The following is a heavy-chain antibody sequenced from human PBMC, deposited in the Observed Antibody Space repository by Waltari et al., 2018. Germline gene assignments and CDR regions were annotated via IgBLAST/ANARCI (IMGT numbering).Heavy chain of an antibody. CDR2: SNYSGST. CDR1: GGSISSSSYY. D-gene: IGHD3-22*01. V-gene: IGHV4-39*01. CDR3: ARPSHYYDSSGYYD. Sequence: QLQLQESGPGLVKPSETLSLTCTVSGGSISSSSYYWGWIRQPPGKGLEWIGSSNYSGSTYYNPSLKSRVAISVDTSKIQFSLKLSSVTAADTAVYYCARPSHYYDSSGYYDWGQGTLVTVSS. J-gene: IGHJ4*02.